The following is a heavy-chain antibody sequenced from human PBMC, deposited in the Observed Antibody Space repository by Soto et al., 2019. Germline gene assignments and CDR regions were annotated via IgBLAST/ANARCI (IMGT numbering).Heavy chain of an antibody. CDR2: IRSKTHSYAT. Sequence: EVQLVESGGGLVQPGESLKLSCAASGFTLSGSAVHWVRQASGKGLEWVGRIRSKTHSYATEYIASVKGRLTMSRDDSNNTAYLQMHGLNTDDTAVYYCTRSGGSYAFGYWCQGTLVTVSS. D-gene: IGHD1-26*01. CDR1: GFTLSGSA. CDR3: TRSGGSYAFGY. V-gene: IGHV3-73*02. J-gene: IGHJ4*02.